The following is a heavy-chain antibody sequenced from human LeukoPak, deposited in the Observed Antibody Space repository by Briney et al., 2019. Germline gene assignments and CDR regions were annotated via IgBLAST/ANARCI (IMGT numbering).Heavy chain of an antibody. CDR2: INPSGGST. CDR1: GYTFTSYY. V-gene: IGHV1-46*01. D-gene: IGHD5-12*01. J-gene: IGHJ5*02. CDR3: ARSHSRYSGYGFVVDP. Sequence: ASVKVSCKASGYTFTSYYMHWVRQAPGQGLEWMGIINPSGGSTSCAQKFQGRVTMTRDMSTSTVYMELSSLRSEDTAVYYCARSHSRYSGYGFVVDPWGQGTLVTVSS.